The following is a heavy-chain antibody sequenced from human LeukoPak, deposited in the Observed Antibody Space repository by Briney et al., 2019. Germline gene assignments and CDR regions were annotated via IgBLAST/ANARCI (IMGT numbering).Heavy chain of an antibody. J-gene: IGHJ2*01. Sequence: GRSLRLSCAASGFTFTNYGMHWVRQAPGKGLEWVAVISYDGSNKFYGDSVKGRFTISRDKSKNTLYLQMSSLRAEDTAVYYCAKDPDIAVAGTHWYFDLWGRGTLVTVSS. CDR3: AKDPDIAVAGTHWYFDL. CDR2: ISYDGSNK. CDR1: GFTFTNYG. D-gene: IGHD6-19*01. V-gene: IGHV3-30*18.